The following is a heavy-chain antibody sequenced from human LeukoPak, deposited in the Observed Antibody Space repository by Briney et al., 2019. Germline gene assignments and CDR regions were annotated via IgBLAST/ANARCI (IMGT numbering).Heavy chain of an antibody. CDR1: GYNFTGYY. CDR3: ATLMNWKGTQSIAVAVYFDY. V-gene: IGHV1-2*02. Sequence: ASVKVSCKASGYNFTGYYMHWVRQAPGQGLEWMGWINPNSGGTNYAQKFQGRVTITRDTSNSTAYMELSSLRSDDTAVYYCATLMNWKGTQSIAVAVYFDYWGQGTLVTVSS. D-gene: IGHD6-19*01. J-gene: IGHJ4*02. CDR2: INPNSGGT.